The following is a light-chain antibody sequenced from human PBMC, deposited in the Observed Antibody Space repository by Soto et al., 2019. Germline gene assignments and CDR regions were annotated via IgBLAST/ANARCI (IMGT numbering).Light chain of an antibody. CDR1: HSVGNY. V-gene: IGKV3-11*01. CDR2: DAS. Sequence: EVVLTQSPATLSLSPGERATLSCRASHSVGNYLAWYQQKPGQAPRLLIYDASNRPTDIPARFSGSWSGTDFTLTISSLESEDFAVYYCQQRSNWPLTFGGGTKVEIK. CDR3: QQRSNWPLT. J-gene: IGKJ4*01.